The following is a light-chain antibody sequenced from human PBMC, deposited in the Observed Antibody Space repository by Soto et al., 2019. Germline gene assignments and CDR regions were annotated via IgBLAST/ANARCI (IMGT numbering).Light chain of an antibody. CDR1: NIGSKS. CDR2: DDC. CDR3: QVWDISSGHFTWV. J-gene: IGLJ3*02. V-gene: IGLV3-21*02. Sequence: SYELTQPPSVSVAPGQTATITCGGNNIGSKSVHWYQQKTGQAPALVVCDDCDRPSGIPDRFFGSKSGNTATLTISRVEAGDEADYYCQVWDISSGHFTWVFGGGTKLTVL.